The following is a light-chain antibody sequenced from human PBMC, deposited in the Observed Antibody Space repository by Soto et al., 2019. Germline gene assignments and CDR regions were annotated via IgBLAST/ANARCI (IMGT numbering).Light chain of an antibody. V-gene: IGLV4-69*01. CDR2: LNSDGSH. J-gene: IGLJ2*01. CDR3: QTWGTGIRV. Sequence: QSVLTQSPSASASLGASVKLTCTLSSGHSSFAIAWHQQQPEKGPRYLMKLNSDGSHSKGDGIPDRFSGSRSGAERYLTISSLQSEDEADYYCQTWGTGIRVFGGGTMVTVL. CDR1: SGHSSFA.